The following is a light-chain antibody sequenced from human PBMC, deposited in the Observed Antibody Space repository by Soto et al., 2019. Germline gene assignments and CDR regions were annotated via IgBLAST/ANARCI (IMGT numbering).Light chain of an antibody. J-gene: IGKJ5*01. CDR3: QQYGSSEII. Sequence: EIVLTHSPGTLSLSPGERATLSFSASQSVSSSYLAWYQQKPGQAPRPLIYAASRRATGIPDRFSGSGSGTDFTLTISRLEPEDFAVFYCQQYGSSEIIFGQGTRLEIK. CDR1: QSVSSSY. V-gene: IGKV3-20*01. CDR2: AAS.